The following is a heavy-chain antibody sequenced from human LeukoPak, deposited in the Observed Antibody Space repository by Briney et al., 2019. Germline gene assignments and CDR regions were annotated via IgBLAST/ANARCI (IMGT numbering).Heavy chain of an antibody. CDR2: INPDGTKT. Sequence: GGSLRLSCAASGFPFSRFWMHWVRHVPGQGLMWVSRINPDGTKTIYADAVKGRFTISRDNANNTLYLQMNSLRDEDTSLYYCARDVPSTLRYWGQGTLVAVSS. J-gene: IGHJ4*02. CDR3: ARDVPSTLRY. CDR1: GFPFSRFW. V-gene: IGHV3-74*01. D-gene: IGHD1-1*01.